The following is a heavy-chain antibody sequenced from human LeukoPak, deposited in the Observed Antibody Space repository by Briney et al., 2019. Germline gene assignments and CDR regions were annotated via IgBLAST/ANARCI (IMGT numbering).Heavy chain of an antibody. CDR1: GYTFTSYG. CDR2: ISAYNGNT. V-gene: IGHV1-18*04. J-gene: IGHJ4*02. D-gene: IGHD4-17*01. Sequence: ASVKVSCKASGYTFTSYGISLVRQAPGQGLEWMGWISAYNGNTNYAQKLQGRVTMTTDTSTSTAYMELRSLRSDDTAVYYCARDSSYGYGEHLAPDYWGQGTLVTVSS. CDR3: ARDSSYGYGEHLAPDY.